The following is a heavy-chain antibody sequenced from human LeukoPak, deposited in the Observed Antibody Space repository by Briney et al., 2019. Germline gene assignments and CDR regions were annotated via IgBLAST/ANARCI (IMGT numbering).Heavy chain of an antibody. CDR1: GYSFSNSW. CDR2: IYPDDSDT. Sequence: GESLKISCKGSGYSFSNSWIGWVRQMPGKGLEWMGIIYPDDSDTRYSPSFQGQVTISADKSINTAYLQWNSLKASDTAMYYCARSAVFGSYYNYWGQGTLVTVSS. V-gene: IGHV5-51*01. D-gene: IGHD1-26*01. J-gene: IGHJ4*02. CDR3: ARSAVFGSYYNY.